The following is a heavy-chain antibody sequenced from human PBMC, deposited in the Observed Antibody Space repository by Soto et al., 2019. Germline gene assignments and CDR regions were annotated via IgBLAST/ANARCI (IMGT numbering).Heavy chain of an antibody. CDR2: IIPIFGTA. CDR3: AGDSSGYYFFDC. J-gene: IGHJ4*02. CDR1: GYTFTSYA. D-gene: IGHD3-22*01. V-gene: IGHV1-69*13. Sequence: SVKVSCEASGYTFTSYAMNWVRQAPGQGLEWMGGIIPIFGTANYAQKFQGRVTITADESTSTAYMELSSLRSEDTAVYYCAGDSSGYYFFDCWGQGTLVTVSS.